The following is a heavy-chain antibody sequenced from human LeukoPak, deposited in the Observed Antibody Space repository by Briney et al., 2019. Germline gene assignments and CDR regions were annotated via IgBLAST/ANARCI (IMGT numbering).Heavy chain of an antibody. CDR2: ISGSGGST. V-gene: IGHV3-23*01. D-gene: IGHD3-22*01. CDR3: SSGPGKTGKYYFDY. Sequence: AGGSLRLSCVASGFSFSTYAMSWVRQAPGKGLEWVSSISGSGGSTYYADSVKGRFTISRGSSKNTLYLQMNSLRVEDTAVYYCSSGPGKTGKYYFDYWGQGNLVTVSS. J-gene: IGHJ4*02. CDR1: GFSFSTYA.